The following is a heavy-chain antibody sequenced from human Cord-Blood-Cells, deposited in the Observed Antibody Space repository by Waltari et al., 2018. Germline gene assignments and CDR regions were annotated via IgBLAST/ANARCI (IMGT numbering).Heavy chain of an antibody. Sequence: EVQLVESGGGLVKPGGSLRLSCAASGFTFSNAWMSWVRQAPGKGLEWVGRIKSKTDGGTTDYAAPVKGRFTISRDDSKNTLYLQMNSLKTEDTAVYYCTTGSPLGGIDAFDIWGQGTMVTVSS. CDR1: GFTFSNAW. J-gene: IGHJ3*02. CDR2: IKSKTDGGTT. CDR3: TTGSPLGGIDAFDI. D-gene: IGHD3-10*01. V-gene: IGHV3-15*01.